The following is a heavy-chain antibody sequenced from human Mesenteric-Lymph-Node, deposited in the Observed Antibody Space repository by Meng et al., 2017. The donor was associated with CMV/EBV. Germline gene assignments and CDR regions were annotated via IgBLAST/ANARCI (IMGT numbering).Heavy chain of an antibody. V-gene: IGHV3-23*01. CDR3: AKPKEYTSAYALDV. CDR1: GFAFSSHA. J-gene: IGHJ6*02. Sequence: GESLKISCAASGFAFSSHAMHWVRQAPGKGLEWVSLISAAGGGTYFADSVKGRFTISRDNSRNTLFLQVNSLRAEGTAVYYCAKPKEYTSAYALDVWGQGTTVTVSS. CDR2: ISAAGGGT. D-gene: IGHD2/OR15-2a*01.